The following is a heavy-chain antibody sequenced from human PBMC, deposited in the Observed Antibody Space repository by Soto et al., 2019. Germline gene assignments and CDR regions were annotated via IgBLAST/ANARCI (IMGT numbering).Heavy chain of an antibody. J-gene: IGHJ4*02. Sequence: SETLSLTCTVSCGSISSFYWSWILQPPGKGLEWIGYIYYSGSTNYNPSLKSRVTISVDTSKNQFSLKLSSVTAADTAVYYCARLTTYYYDSSGYYRTVYYFDYWGQGTLVTVS. D-gene: IGHD3-22*01. CDR1: CGSISSFY. CDR3: ARLTTYYYDSSGYYRTVYYFDY. V-gene: IGHV4-59*08. CDR2: IYYSGST.